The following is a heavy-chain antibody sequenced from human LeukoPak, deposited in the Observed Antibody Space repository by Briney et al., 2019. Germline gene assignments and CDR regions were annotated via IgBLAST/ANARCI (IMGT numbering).Heavy chain of an antibody. J-gene: IGHJ5*02. Sequence: PGGSLRLSCAASGFTFSSYAMSWVRQAPGKGLEWVSAISGSGGSTYYADSVKGRFTISRDNSKNTLYLQMNSLRAEDTAVYYCAKDSGLRRGRTGGSCYSGWLDPWGQGTLVTVSS. V-gene: IGHV3-23*01. CDR1: GFTFSSYA. CDR2: ISGSGGST. CDR3: AKDSGLRRGRTGGSCYSGWLDP. D-gene: IGHD2-15*01.